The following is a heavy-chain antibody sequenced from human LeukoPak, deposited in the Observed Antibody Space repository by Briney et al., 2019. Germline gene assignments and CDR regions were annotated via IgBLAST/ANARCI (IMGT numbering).Heavy chain of an antibody. CDR2: INSDGSST. J-gene: IGHJ4*02. CDR3: ARGLSGYASSLGY. CDR1: GFTFSSYG. D-gene: IGHD6-6*01. V-gene: IGHV3-74*01. Sequence: GGSLRLSCAASGFTFSSYGMHWVRQAPGKGLVWVSRINSDGSSTSYADSVRGRFSISRDNAKNTLYLQMNSLRAEDTAVYYCARGLSGYASSLGYWGQGTLVTVSA.